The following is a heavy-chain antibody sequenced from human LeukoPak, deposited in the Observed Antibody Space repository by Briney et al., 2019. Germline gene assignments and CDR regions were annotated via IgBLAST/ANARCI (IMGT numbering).Heavy chain of an antibody. CDR2: IGSGGDT. J-gene: IGHJ1*01. Sequence: GGSLRLSCAGSGFSFSSYDMLWVRQATGKGLEWVSAIGSGGDTYYAGSVKGRFTISRESAKNSFYLQMNSLRAEDTAVYYCARDRRRCSSTSCSIEHWGQGTLVTVSS. CDR3: ARDRRRCSSTSCSIEH. CDR1: GFSFSSYD. V-gene: IGHV3-13*01. D-gene: IGHD2-2*01.